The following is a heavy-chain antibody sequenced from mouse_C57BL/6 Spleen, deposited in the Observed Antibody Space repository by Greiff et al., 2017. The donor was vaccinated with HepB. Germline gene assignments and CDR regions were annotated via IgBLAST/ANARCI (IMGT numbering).Heavy chain of an antibody. D-gene: IGHD1-1*01. CDR3: ARDRGLVGGWYFDV. CDR2: ISDGGSYT. CDR1: GFTFSSYA. Sequence: EVQLVESGGGLVKPGGSLKLSCAASGFTFSSYAMSWVRQTPEKRLEWVATISDGGSYTYYPDNVKGRFTISRDNAKNNLYLQKSHLKTEDTAMFYCARDRGLVGGWYFDVWGTGTTVTVSS. J-gene: IGHJ1*03. V-gene: IGHV5-4*01.